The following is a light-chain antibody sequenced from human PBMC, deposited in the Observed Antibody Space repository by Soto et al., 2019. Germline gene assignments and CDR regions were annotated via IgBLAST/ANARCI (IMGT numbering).Light chain of an antibody. J-gene: IGLJ1*01. Sequence: QSVLTQPPSVSGAPGQRVTISCTGSSSNIGAGYDVHWYQQLPGTAPKLLIHGNFNRPSGVPDRFSGSKSGTSASLAITGLQAEDEADYYCQSFDSSLSAYVFGTGTKLTVL. CDR3: QSFDSSLSAYV. V-gene: IGLV1-40*01. CDR2: GNF. CDR1: SSNIGAGYD.